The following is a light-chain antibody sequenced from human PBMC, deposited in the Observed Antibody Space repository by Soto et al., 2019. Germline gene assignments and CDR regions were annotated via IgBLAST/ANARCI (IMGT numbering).Light chain of an antibody. V-gene: IGLV2-14*01. CDR1: SSDVGGYNS. CDR3: SSYASSATRV. CDR2: DVS. J-gene: IGLJ2*01. Sequence: QSALTQPAYVSGSPGQSITISCTGTSSDVGGYNSVSWYQRHPGKAPQLMIYDVSYRPSGISSRFSGSKSGNTASLTISGLQADDEADYYCSSYASSATRVFGGGTKLTVL.